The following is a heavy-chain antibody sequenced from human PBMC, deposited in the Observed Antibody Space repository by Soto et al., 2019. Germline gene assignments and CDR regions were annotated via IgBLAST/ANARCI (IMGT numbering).Heavy chain of an antibody. CDR1: GFTFTTYA. J-gene: IGHJ4*02. CDR3: AKAVRAYYFDF. V-gene: IGHV3-23*01. CDR2: ISGSGGST. Sequence: GGSLRLSCAASGFTFTTYAVSWVRQAPGKGLEWVSAISGSGGSTYYADSVKGRFTISRDNSKNTLYLQMNSLRAEDTAVYYCAKAVRAYYFDFWGPGTLVTVSS.